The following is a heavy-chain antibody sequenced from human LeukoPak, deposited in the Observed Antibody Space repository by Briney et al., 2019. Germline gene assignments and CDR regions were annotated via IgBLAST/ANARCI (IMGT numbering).Heavy chain of an antibody. J-gene: IGHJ5*02. CDR2: IYYTGST. CDR1: GGSISSYY. D-gene: IGHD2-15*01. V-gene: IGHV4-59*01. Sequence: SETLSLTCTVSGGSISSYYWTWIRQPPGKGLEWIGYIYYTGSTNYNPSLKSRVTISVDTSKNQFSLKLSSVTAADTAVYYCARDVEYCSGGSCYYWFDPWGQGTLVTVSS. CDR3: ARDVEYCSGGSCYYWFDP.